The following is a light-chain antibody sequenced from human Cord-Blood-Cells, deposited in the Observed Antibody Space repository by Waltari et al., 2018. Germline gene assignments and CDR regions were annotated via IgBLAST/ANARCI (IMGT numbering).Light chain of an antibody. CDR1: QDISNY. CDR2: DAS. J-gene: IGKJ5*01. Sequence: DIQMTQSPSSLSASVGDRVTITCQVSQDISNYLNWYQQKPGKAPKLLIYDASNLETGVPSRFSGSGSGTDFTFTISSLQPEDIATYYCQQYDNLPRVTFGQGTRLEIK. V-gene: IGKV1-33*01. CDR3: QQYDNLPRVT.